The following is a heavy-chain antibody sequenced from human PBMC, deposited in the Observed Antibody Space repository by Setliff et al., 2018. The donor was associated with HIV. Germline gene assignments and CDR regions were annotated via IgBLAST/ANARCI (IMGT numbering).Heavy chain of an antibody. J-gene: IGHJ4*02. Sequence: SETLSLTCTVSGGSINTYYWSWIRQPAGKGLEWIGRFYTSGSTNYNPSLKSRVTISVDTSKNQFSLKLSSVTAADTAVYYCASSPAWRSDSGLHTFDYWGQGTLGTVSS. D-gene: IGHD2-15*01. CDR2: FYTSGST. V-gene: IGHV4-4*07. CDR3: ASSPAWRSDSGLHTFDY. CDR1: GGSINTYY.